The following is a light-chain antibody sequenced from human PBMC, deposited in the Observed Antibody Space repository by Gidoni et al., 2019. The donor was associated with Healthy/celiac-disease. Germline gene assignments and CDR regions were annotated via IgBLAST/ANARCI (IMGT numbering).Light chain of an antibody. V-gene: IGKV1-5*03. Sequence: DIQMTHSPSTLSASVGDRVTITCRASQSISSWLAWYQQKPGKAPKLLIYKASSLESGVPSRFSGSGSGTEFTLTISSLQPDDLATYYCQQYNSYCITFGQGTRLEIK. CDR2: KAS. J-gene: IGKJ5*01. CDR3: QQYNSYCIT. CDR1: QSISSW.